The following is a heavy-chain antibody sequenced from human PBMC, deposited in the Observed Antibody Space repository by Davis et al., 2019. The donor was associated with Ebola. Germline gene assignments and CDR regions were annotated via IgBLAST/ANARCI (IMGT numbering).Heavy chain of an antibody. D-gene: IGHD3-10*01. V-gene: IGHV3-30*03. CDR3: ARSNYYGSGNADY. J-gene: IGHJ4*02. CDR2: ISYDGSNK. CDR1: GFTSSPVW. Sequence: GGSLRLSCAASGFTSSPVWLSWVRQAPGKGLEWVAVISYDGSNKYYADSVKGRFTISRDNSKNTLYLQMDSLRVEDTAMYYCARSNYYGSGNADYWGQGTRVTVSS.